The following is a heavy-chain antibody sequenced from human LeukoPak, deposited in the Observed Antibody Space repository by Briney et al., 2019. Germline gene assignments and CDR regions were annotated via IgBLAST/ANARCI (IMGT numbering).Heavy chain of an antibody. V-gene: IGHV3-11*06. CDR1: GFTFSDYY. CDR3: ARGYNYGLDY. D-gene: IGHD3-10*01. J-gene: IGHJ4*02. CDR2: ISGGSRYT. Sequence: GGSLRLSCAASGFTFSDYYMSWIRQAPGKGLEWVSYISGGSRYTNYADSVKGRFTISRDNAKNTLYLLMNSLRAEDTAVYYCARGYNYGLDYWGQGTLVTVSS.